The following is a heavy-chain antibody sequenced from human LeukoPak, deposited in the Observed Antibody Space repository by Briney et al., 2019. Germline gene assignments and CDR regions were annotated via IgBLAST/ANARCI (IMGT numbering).Heavy chain of an antibody. Sequence: GGSLRLSCAASGFTFSGYWMNWVRQAPGKGLEWVANIKEDGSEKYYVDSVKGRFTISRDNAKNSLYLQMNSLRGEDTAGYYGARLRGGSYFDYWGQGTLVTVSS. D-gene: IGHD4-17*01. V-gene: IGHV3-7*04. CDR2: IKEDGSEK. CDR1: GFTFSGYW. J-gene: IGHJ4*02. CDR3: ARLRGGSYFDY.